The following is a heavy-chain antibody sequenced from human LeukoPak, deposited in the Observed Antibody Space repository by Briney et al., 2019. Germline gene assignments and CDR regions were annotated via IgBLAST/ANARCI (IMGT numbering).Heavy chain of an antibody. Sequence: GGSLRLSCAASGFTFSDYYMSWTRQAPGKGLEWVSYISSSSSYTNYADSVKGRFTISRDNAKNSLYLQMNSLRAEDTAVYYCARARYGDYAVDYWGQGTLVTVSS. CDR2: ISSSSSYT. V-gene: IGHV3-11*06. D-gene: IGHD4-17*01. J-gene: IGHJ4*02. CDR1: GFTFSDYY. CDR3: ARARYGDYAVDY.